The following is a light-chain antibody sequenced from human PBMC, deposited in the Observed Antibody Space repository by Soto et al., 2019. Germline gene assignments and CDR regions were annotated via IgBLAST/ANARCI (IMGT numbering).Light chain of an antibody. Sequence: EIVMTQSPATLSVSPGERATLSCRASQSPGANNYQAWYQQKPGQAPRLLIYDTSTRATGVPARFSGSGSGTEFTLGISSPQSEDSSVYYCQVGYSWPPLYPFGQGTKLEI. CDR3: QVGYSWPPLYP. V-gene: IGKV3-15*01. J-gene: IGKJ2*01. CDR1: QSPGANNY. CDR2: DTS.